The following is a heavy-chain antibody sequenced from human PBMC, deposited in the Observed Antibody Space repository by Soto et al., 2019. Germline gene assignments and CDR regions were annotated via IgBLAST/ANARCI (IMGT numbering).Heavy chain of an antibody. Sequence: GGSLRLSCAASGFTFSSYAMHWVRQAPGKGLEWVAVISYDGSNKYYADSVKGRFTISRDNSKNTLYLQMNSLRAEDTAVYYCASSGISTSWPFWGQGTLVTVS. D-gene: IGHD2-2*01. J-gene: IGHJ4*02. V-gene: IGHV3-30-3*01. CDR3: ASSGISTSWPF. CDR1: GFTFSSYA. CDR2: ISYDGSNK.